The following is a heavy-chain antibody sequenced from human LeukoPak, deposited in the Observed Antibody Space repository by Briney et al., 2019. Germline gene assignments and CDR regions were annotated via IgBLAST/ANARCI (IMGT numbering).Heavy chain of an antibody. CDR2: FDPEDGET. CDR1: GYTLTELS. V-gene: IGHV1-24*01. Sequence: ASVKVSCKVSGYTLTELSMHWVRQAPGKGLEWMGGFDPEDGETIYAQKFQGRVTITADKSTSTAYMELSSLRSEDTAVYYCARGPTVYYMDVWGKGTTVTVSS. CDR3: ARGPTVYYMDV. D-gene: IGHD4-11*01. J-gene: IGHJ6*03.